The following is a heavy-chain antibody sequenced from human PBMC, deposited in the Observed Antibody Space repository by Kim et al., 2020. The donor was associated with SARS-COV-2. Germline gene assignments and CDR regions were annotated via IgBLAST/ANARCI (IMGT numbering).Heavy chain of an antibody. D-gene: IGHD5-12*01. V-gene: IGHV1-8*01. Sequence: ASVKVSCKASGYTFTSYDINWVRQATGQGLEWMGWMNPNSGNTGYAQKFQGRVTMTRNTSISTAYMELSSLRSEDTAVYYCARVSSEMATIWLSNWFDPWGQGTLVTVSS. CDR1: GYTFTSYD. CDR2: MNPNSGNT. J-gene: IGHJ5*02. CDR3: ARVSSEMATIWLSNWFDP.